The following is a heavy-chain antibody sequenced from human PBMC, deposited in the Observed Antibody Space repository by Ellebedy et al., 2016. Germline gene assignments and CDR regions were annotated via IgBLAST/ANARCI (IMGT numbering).Heavy chain of an antibody. CDR2: INPNSGGT. J-gene: IGHJ6*03. Sequence: ASVKVSCXASGYFFTGHHMHWVRQAPGQGLEWMGWINPNSGGTNYAQKFQGRVTITRDMSTSTAYMELSSLRSEDTAVYYCAAPRGRSGSYHPGRHYYYYMDGWGKGTTVTVS. D-gene: IGHD1-26*01. V-gene: IGHV1-2*02. CDR3: AAPRGRSGSYHPGRHYYYYMDG. CDR1: GYFFTGHH.